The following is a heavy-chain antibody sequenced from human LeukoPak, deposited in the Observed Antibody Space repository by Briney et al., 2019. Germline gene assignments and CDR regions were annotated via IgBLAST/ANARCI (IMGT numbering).Heavy chain of an antibody. CDR1: GGSISSSSYY. CDR2: IYYSGST. Sequence: KPSETLSLTCTVSGGSISSSSYYWGWIRQPPGKGLEWIGSIYYSGSTYYNPSLKSRATISVDTSKNQFSLKLSSVTAADTAVYYCARQLPAARDDYVWGSYPRDYWGLRTLVTVSS. J-gene: IGHJ4*02. D-gene: IGHD3-16*02. V-gene: IGHV4-39*01. CDR3: ARQLPAARDDYVWGSYPRDY.